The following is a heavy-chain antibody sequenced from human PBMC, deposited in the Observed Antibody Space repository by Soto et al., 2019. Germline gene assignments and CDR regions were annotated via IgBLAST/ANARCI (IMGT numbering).Heavy chain of an antibody. D-gene: IGHD3-22*01. CDR2: MYPDDSDI. CDR3: ATAYVYDFENSNYYRDAFDI. CDR1: GYSFSFYW. V-gene: IGHV5-51*01. J-gene: IGHJ3*02. Sequence: GESLKISCKASGYSFSFYWVGWVRQMPGKGLEWMAIMYPDDSDIRYSPSFEAHVTISADKSTSTAFLRWSSLKDSDTAMYYCATAYVYDFENSNYYRDAFDIWGQGTLVTVSS.